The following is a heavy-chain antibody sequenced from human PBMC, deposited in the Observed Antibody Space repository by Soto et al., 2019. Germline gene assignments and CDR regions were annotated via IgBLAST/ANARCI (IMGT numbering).Heavy chain of an antibody. V-gene: IGHV3-21*01. Sequence: GGGLTLSRSPSRFPLSIYIMKSVRQAPWKGLEWVSSISSSSSYIYYADSVKGRFTISRDNAKNSLYLQMNSLRAEDTAVYYCARVRSVAGFDYWGQGTLVTVSS. CDR1: RFPLSIYI. D-gene: IGHD6-19*01. CDR2: ISSSSSYI. J-gene: IGHJ4*02. CDR3: ARVRSVAGFDY.